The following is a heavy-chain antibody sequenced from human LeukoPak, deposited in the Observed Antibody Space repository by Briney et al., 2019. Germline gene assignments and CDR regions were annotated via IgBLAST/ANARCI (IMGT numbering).Heavy chain of an antibody. CDR3: ARDIYCGGDCYYLDY. J-gene: IGHJ4*02. CDR1: GYTFTGYY. D-gene: IGHD2-21*02. CDR2: IIPIFGTA. Sequence: EASVKVSCKASGYTFTGYYMHWVRQAPGQGLEWMGGIIPIFGTANYAQKFQGRVTITADESTSTAYMELSSLRSEDTAVYYCARDIYCGGDCYYLDYWGQGTLVTVSS. V-gene: IGHV1-69*13.